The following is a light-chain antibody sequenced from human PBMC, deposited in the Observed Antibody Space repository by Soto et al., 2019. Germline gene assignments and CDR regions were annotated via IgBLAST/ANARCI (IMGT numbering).Light chain of an antibody. Sequence: QSVLTQPPSVSGAPGQRVTISCTGSSSNIDPDSDVHWYQQVPGTAPKLLIYGNTNRPSGVPDRFSASKSGTSASLAITGLQAEDDADYYCQSSDSSRSVWVFGGGTKLTVL. J-gene: IGLJ3*02. CDR1: SSNIDPDSD. V-gene: IGLV1-40*01. CDR3: QSSDSSRSVWV. CDR2: GNT.